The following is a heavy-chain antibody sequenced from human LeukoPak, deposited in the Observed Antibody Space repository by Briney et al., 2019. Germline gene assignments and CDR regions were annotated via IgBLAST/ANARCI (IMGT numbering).Heavy chain of an antibody. CDR3: ARGGDYGGVY. CDR1: GGSISSSSYY. J-gene: IGHJ4*02. V-gene: IGHV4-39*07. Sequence: PSETLSLTCTVSGGSISSSSYYWGWIRQPPGKGLEWIGSIYYSGSTYYNPSLKSRVTISVDTSKNQFSLKLSSVTAADTAVYYCARGGDYGGVYWGQGTLVTVSS. D-gene: IGHD4-23*01. CDR2: IYYSGST.